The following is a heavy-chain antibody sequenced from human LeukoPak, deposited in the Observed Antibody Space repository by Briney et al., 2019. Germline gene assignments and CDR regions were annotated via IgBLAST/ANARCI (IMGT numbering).Heavy chain of an antibody. CDR2: ISSSSSTI. CDR1: GFTFTNAW. D-gene: IGHD3-10*01. V-gene: IGHV3-48*04. CDR3: AKDIRGGSGSYFDY. Sequence: GGSLRLSCEASGFTFTNAWMNWVRQAPGKGLEWVSYISSSSSTIYYADSVKGRFTISRDNSKNSLYLRMNSLRTEDTALYYCAKDIRGGSGSYFDYWGQGTLVTVSS. J-gene: IGHJ4*02.